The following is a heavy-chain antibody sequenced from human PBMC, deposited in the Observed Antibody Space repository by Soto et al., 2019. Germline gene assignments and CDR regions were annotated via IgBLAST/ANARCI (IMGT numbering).Heavy chain of an antibody. D-gene: IGHD1-20*01. CDR3: AKDAVPYNGKWDWFDS. CDR2: IGGGGTDT. J-gene: IGHJ5*01. Sequence: DVQLLESGEGLVQPGGSLTLSCAASRFTFSDFAMSWVRQAPGKGLEWVSSIGGGGTDTYYADSVKGRFTISRDNSKNTLYLHMDSLRDEDTAVYYCAKDAVPYNGKWDWFDSWGQGTLVTVSS. CDR1: RFTFSDFA. V-gene: IGHV3-23*01.